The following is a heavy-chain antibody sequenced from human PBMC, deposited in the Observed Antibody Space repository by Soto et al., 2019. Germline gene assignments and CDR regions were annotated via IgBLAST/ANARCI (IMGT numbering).Heavy chain of an antibody. CDR1: GFTFSNYG. D-gene: IGHD2-15*01. CDR2: ISGSGGST. J-gene: IGHJ1*01. CDR3: AKDSPVGVPLLRDLHD. V-gene: IGHV3-23*01. Sequence: PGGSLRLSCAASGFTFSNYGMSWVRPAPGKGLEWVSVISGSGGSTYYADSVKGRFTLSRDNSKNTVYLQMNSLRAEDTAVYYCAKDSPVGVPLLRDLHDWGQGTLVTVSS.